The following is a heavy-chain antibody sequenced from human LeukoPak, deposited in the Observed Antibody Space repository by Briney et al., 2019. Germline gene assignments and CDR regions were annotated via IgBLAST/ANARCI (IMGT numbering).Heavy chain of an antibody. Sequence: ASVKVSCKASGGTFSSYAISWVRQAPGQGLEWMGGIIPIFGTANYAQKFQGRVTITTDESTSTAYMELSSLRSEDTAVYYCARDRAGGFDPWGQGTLVTVSS. CDR2: IIPIFGTA. J-gene: IGHJ5*02. CDR3: ARDRAGGFDP. V-gene: IGHV1-69*05. CDR1: GGTFSSYA. D-gene: IGHD6-19*01.